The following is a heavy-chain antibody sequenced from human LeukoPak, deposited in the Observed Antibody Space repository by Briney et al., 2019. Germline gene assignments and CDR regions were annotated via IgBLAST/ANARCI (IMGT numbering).Heavy chain of an antibody. D-gene: IGHD4-17*01. Sequence: SETLSLTCTVSGGSVTDYYWSWIRQPAGKGLEWIGRIFTTGNTNYNPSLKSRVTMSVDTSKNQFSLKLSSVTAADTAMYYCARGRSYGDSYYYYYMDVWGKGTTVTISS. V-gene: IGHV4-4*07. CDR3: ARGRSYGDSYYYYYMDV. CDR1: GGSVTDYY. J-gene: IGHJ6*03. CDR2: IFTTGNT.